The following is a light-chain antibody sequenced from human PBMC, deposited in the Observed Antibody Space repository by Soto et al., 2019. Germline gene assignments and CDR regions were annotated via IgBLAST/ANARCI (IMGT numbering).Light chain of an antibody. V-gene: IGKV4-1*01. CDR2: WAS. CDR1: QTILHNSNKKNY. CDR3: QQYYSPPLT. J-gene: IGKJ4*01. Sequence: DIVMTQSPDSLAVSLGERATFNCNSSQTILHNSNKKNYSAWYQQKPGQSPKLLLYWASTRESGVPDRFSGSGSGTVFTLTISSLQAEDVAVYYCQQYYSPPLTFGGGTKVEIK.